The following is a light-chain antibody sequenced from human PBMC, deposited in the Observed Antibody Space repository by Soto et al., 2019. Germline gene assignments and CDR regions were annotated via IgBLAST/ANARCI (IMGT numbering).Light chain of an antibody. CDR1: QSVSSS. CDR2: DAS. CDR3: QQRSNWPT. V-gene: IGKV3-11*01. J-gene: IGKJ4*01. Sequence: EIVLTQSPANLSLSPGERATVSCRASQSVSSSLAWYQQKPGQAPRLLIYDASNRATGIPARFSGSGSGTDFTLTISSLEPEDFAVYYCQQRSNWPTFGGGTRVEIK.